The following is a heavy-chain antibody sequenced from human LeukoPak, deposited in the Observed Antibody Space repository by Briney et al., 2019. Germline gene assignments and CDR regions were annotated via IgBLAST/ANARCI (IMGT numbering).Heavy chain of an antibody. CDR1: GYRFNRYW. J-gene: IGHJ3*02. V-gene: IGHV5-51*01. CDR3: ARHKERCLQVRDAFDI. Sequence: GESLKISFKGSGYRFNRYWIGWVRQMPGKGVEWMGINYPARSDTRYSPSFQGQVTISADKSISTAYLQWSSLKASDTAMYYCARHKERCLQVRDAFDIWGQGTMVTVSS. D-gene: IGHD5-24*01. CDR2: NYPARSDT.